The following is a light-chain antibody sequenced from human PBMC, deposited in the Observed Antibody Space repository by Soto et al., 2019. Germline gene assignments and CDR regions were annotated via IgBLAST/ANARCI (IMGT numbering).Light chain of an antibody. Sequence: QSALTQPASVSGSPGQSITISCTGTSSDVGSYNLVSWYQQHPGKAPKLMIYEVSKRPSGVSNRFSGSKSGNTASLTISGLQAEDEADYYCCSDAVTLYVFGTGTKVTVL. V-gene: IGLV2-23*02. CDR2: EVS. CDR1: SSDVGSYNL. J-gene: IGLJ1*01. CDR3: CSDAVTLYV.